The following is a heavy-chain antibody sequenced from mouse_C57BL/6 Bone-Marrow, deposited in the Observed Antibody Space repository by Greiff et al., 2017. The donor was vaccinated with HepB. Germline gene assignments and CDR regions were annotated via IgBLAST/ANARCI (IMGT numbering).Heavy chain of an antibody. CDR3: TRDRDYGSSYRYFDV. CDR1: GFTFSSYA. J-gene: IGHJ1*03. Sequence: EVQLVESGAGLVKPGGSLKLSCAASGFTFSSYAMSWVRQTPEKRLEWVAYISSGGDYIYYADTVKGRFTISRDNARNTLYLQMSSLKSEDTAMYYCTRDRDYGSSYRYFDVWGTGTTVTVSS. D-gene: IGHD1-1*01. CDR2: ISSGGDYI. V-gene: IGHV5-9-1*02.